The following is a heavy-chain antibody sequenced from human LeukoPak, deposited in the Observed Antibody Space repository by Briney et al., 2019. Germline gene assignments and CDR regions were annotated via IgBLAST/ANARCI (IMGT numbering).Heavy chain of an antibody. V-gene: IGHV4-34*01. J-gene: IGHJ5*02. D-gene: IGHD6-19*01. CDR1: GGSFSGYY. CDR3: ARVGSQWQWLILPRGKDINCFDP. Sequence: SETLSLTCAVYGGSFSGYYWSWIRQPPGKGLEWIGEINHSGSTNYNPSLKSRVTISVDTSKNQFSLKLSSVTAADTAVYYCARVGSQWQWLILPRGKDINCFDPWGQGTLVTVSS. CDR2: INHSGST.